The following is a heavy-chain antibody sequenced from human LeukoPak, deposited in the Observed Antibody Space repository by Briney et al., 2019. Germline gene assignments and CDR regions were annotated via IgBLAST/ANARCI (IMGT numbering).Heavy chain of an antibody. CDR2: IYYTGST. CDR1: GDSISSSY. J-gene: IGHJ3*02. D-gene: IGHD3-10*01. CDR3: ARPRSKGDAFDI. V-gene: IGHV4-59*01. Sequence: SETLSLTCTVSGDSISSSYWNWIRQPPGKGLEWIGYIYYTGSTNYNPSLRSRVTISVDTSKNQVSLMLSSVTAADTAVYYCARPRSKGDAFDIWGQGTVVTVSS.